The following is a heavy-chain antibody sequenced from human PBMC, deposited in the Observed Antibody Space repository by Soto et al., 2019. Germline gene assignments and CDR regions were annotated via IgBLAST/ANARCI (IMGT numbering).Heavy chain of an antibody. D-gene: IGHD2-2*01. V-gene: IGHV4-30-4*01. CDR2: IYYSGST. CDR1: GGSISSGDYY. J-gene: IGHJ4*02. Sequence: PSETLSLTCTVSGGSISSGDYYWSWIRQPPGKGLEWIGYIYYSGSTYYNPSLKSRVTISVDTSKNQFSLKLSSVTAADTAVYYCARELGYCSSTSCPSDYWGQGTLVTVSS. CDR3: ARELGYCSSTSCPSDY.